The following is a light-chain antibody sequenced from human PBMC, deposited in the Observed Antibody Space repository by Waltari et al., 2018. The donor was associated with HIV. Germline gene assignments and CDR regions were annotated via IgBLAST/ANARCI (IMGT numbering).Light chain of an antibody. V-gene: IGKV2-24*01. CDR1: QSLVHADGTPY. CDR2: RVN. J-gene: IGKJ2*01. CDR3: MQATQFPRS. Sequence: VMTQSPPSSRVTLGQTDSFSCKSSQSLVHADGTPYVRWSHGRPGQPPRLVVSRVNWRLSGVPDRFSGGGARTYFILRISRVEAEDVVLYFCMQATQFPRSFGQGTQLQI.